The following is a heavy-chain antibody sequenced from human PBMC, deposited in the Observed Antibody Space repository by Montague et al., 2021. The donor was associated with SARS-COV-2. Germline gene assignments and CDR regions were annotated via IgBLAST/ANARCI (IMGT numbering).Heavy chain of an antibody. CDR3: ARIFDSSWPTFDY. D-gene: IGHD6-13*01. J-gene: IGHJ4*02. V-gene: IGHV2-70*01. CDR2: IDWDDDK. Sequence: PALGKPTQTLTLTCTFSGFSLRTSGMCVSWIRQPPGKALEWLALIDWDDDKYYSTSLKTRLTISKDTSKNQVVLTMTNMDPVDTATYYCARIFDSSWPTFDYWGQGTLVTVSA. CDR1: GFSLRTSGMC.